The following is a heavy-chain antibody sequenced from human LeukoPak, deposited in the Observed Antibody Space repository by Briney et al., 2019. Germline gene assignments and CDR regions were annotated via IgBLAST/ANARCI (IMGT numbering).Heavy chain of an antibody. D-gene: IGHD3-10*01. Sequence: GGSLRLSCAASGFTFSIYTMNWVRQAPGKGLEWISYISTNSGTIWYADSVKGRFSISRDNAKNTLYLQMNSLRAEDTAVYYCAREVGSGNSDRYFDYWGQGTLVTVSS. V-gene: IGHV3-48*01. CDR2: ISTNSGTI. J-gene: IGHJ4*02. CDR3: AREVGSGNSDRYFDY. CDR1: GFTFSIYT.